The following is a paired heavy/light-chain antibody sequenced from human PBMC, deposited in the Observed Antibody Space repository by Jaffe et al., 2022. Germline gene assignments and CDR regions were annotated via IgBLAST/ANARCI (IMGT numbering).Light chain of an antibody. CDR2: EGS. Sequence: QSALTQPASVSGSPGQSITISCTGTSSDVGSYNLVSWYQQHPGKAPKLMIYEGSKRPSGVSNRFSGSKSGNTASLTISGLQAEDEADYYCCSYAGSTYVFGTGTKVTVL. V-gene: IGLV2-23*01. J-gene: IGLJ1*01. CDR1: SSDVGSYNL. CDR3: CSYAGSTYV.
Heavy chain of an antibody. CDR2: IYHSGST. Sequence: QLQLQESGSGLVKPSQTLSLTCAVSGGSISSGGYSWSWIRQPPGKGLEWIGYIYHSGSTYYNPSLKSRVTISVDRSKNQFSLKLSSVTAADTAVYYCARDRRGGTAAARVAYFDYWGQGTLVTVSS. J-gene: IGHJ4*02. D-gene: IGHD2-2*01. V-gene: IGHV4-30-2*01. CDR3: ARDRRGGTAAARVAYFDY. CDR1: GGSISSGGYS.